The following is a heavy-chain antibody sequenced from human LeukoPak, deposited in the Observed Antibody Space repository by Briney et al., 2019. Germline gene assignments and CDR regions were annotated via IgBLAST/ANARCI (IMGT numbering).Heavy chain of an antibody. CDR2: IIPILGIA. V-gene: IGHV1-69*04. Sequence: SVKVSCKASGGTFSSYAISWVRQAPGQGLEWMGRIIPILGIANYAQKFQGRVTITADKSTSTAYMELSSLRSEDTAVYYCARARYYYDSSGYLYFDYWGQGTLVTVSS. CDR3: ARARYYYDSSGYLYFDY. J-gene: IGHJ4*02. D-gene: IGHD3-22*01. CDR1: GGTFSSYA.